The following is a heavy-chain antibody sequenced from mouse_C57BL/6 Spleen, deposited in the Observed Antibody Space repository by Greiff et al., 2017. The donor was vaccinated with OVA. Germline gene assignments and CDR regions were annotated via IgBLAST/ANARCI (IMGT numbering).Heavy chain of an antibody. V-gene: IGHV1-61*01. D-gene: IGHD1-1*01. CDR3: ARITTVVAPYAMDY. J-gene: IGHJ4*01. Sequence: QVQLQQPGAELVRPGSSVKLSCKASGYTFTSYWMDWVKQRPGQGLEWIGNIYPSDSETHYNQKFKDKATLTVDKSSSTAYMQLSSLTSEDSAVYYCARITTVVAPYAMDYWGQGTSVTVSS. CDR1: GYTFTSYW. CDR2: IYPSDSET.